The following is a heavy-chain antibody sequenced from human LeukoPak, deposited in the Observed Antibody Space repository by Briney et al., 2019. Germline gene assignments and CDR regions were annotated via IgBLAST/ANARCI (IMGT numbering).Heavy chain of an antibody. CDR2: ISSSSSYI. J-gene: IGHJ4*02. D-gene: IGHD6-6*01. Sequence: GGSLRLSCAASGFTFSSYAMSWVRQAPGKGLEWVSSISSSSSYIYYADSVEGRFTISRDNAKNSLYLQMNSLRAEDTAVYYCARDVAARPPRCYDYWGQGTLVTVSS. CDR3: ARDVAARPPRCYDY. CDR1: GFTFSSYA. V-gene: IGHV3-21*01.